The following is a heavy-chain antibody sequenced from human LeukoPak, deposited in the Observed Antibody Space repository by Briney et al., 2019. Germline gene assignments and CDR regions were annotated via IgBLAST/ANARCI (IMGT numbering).Heavy chain of an antibody. CDR1: GGSISSSNW. CDR2: IYHSGST. D-gene: IGHD3-10*01. CDR3: ARVEEGYGSGRRENYYYYYMDV. Sequence: TSETLSLTCAVSGGSISSSNWWSWVRQPSGKGLEWIGEIYHSGSTNYNPSLKSRVTILVDTSKNQFSLKLSSVTAADTAVYYCARVEEGYGSGRRENYYYYYMDVWGKGTTVTISS. J-gene: IGHJ6*03. V-gene: IGHV4-4*02.